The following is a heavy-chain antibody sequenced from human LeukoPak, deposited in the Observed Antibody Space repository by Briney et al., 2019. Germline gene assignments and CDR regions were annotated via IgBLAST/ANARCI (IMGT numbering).Heavy chain of an antibody. Sequence: GASVKVSCKASGYTFTGYYMHWVRQAPGQGLEWMGWINPNSGGINYAQKFQGRVTMTRDTSISTAYMELSRLRSDDTAVYYCARDTPYSSGWYRWGQGTLVTVSS. CDR3: ARDTPYSSGWYR. J-gene: IGHJ5*02. V-gene: IGHV1-2*02. D-gene: IGHD6-19*01. CDR1: GYTFTGYY. CDR2: INPNSGGI.